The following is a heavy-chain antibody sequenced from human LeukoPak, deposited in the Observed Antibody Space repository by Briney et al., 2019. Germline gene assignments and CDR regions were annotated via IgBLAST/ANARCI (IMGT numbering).Heavy chain of an antibody. Sequence: GGSLRLSCAASGFTFSSYSMNWVRQAPGKGLEWVSAISGSGGSTYYADSVKGRFTISRDNSKNTLYLQMNSLRAEDTAVYYCAKLSSSIAARAFDYWGQGTLVTVSS. CDR3: AKLSSSIAARAFDY. D-gene: IGHD6-6*01. CDR1: GFTFSSYS. V-gene: IGHV3-23*01. CDR2: ISGSGGST. J-gene: IGHJ4*02.